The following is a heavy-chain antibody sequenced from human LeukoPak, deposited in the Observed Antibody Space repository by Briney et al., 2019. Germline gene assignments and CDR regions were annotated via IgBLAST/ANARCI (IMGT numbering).Heavy chain of an antibody. CDR3: AKGDYGDSAPFDY. J-gene: IGHJ4*02. V-gene: IGHV3-23*01. CDR2: ISGSGGST. CDR1: GYTFSSYA. D-gene: IGHD4-17*01. Sequence: PGGSLRLSCADSGYTFSSYAMSWVRQAPGKGLEWVSAISGSGGSTYYADSVKGRFTISRDNSKNTLYLQMNSLRAEDTAVYYCAKGDYGDSAPFDYWGQGTLVTVSS.